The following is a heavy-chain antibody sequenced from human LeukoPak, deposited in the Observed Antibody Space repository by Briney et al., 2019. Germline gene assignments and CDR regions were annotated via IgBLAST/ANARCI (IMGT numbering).Heavy chain of an antibody. D-gene: IGHD6-13*01. J-gene: IGHJ4*02. V-gene: IGHV3-7*03. CDR1: GFSFGNYG. CDR3: VKNSGWYCLDY. Sequence: PGGSRSLSWEASGFSFGNYGRTWVGQAPGRGLGWVADINQNGGQSYYVDSVKGRFTLSRDNAKNSLFLQLNSLRAEDTAVYYCVKNSGWYCLDYWGQGITVIVSS. CDR2: INQNGGQS.